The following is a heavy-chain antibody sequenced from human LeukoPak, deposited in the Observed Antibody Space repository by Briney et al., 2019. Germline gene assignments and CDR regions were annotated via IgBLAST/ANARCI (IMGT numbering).Heavy chain of an antibody. Sequence: ASVKVSCKASGYTFTGYYMHWVRQAPGQGLEWMGGIIPIFGTANYAQKFQGRVTITADESTSTAYMELSSLRSEDTAVYYCARGDLGTTRAFDIWGQGTMVTVSS. D-gene: IGHD1-7*01. CDR1: GYTFTGYY. CDR2: IIPIFGTA. CDR3: ARGDLGTTRAFDI. J-gene: IGHJ3*02. V-gene: IGHV1-69*13.